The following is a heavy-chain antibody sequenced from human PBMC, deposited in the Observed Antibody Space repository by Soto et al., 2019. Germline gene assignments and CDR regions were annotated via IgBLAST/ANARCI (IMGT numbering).Heavy chain of an antibody. Sequence: SETLSLTCTVSGGSISSYYWSWIRQPPGKGLEWIGYIYYSGSTNYNPSLKSRVTISVDTSKNQFSLKLSSVTAADTAVYYCARGRSSWFDYWGQGTLVTVSS. CDR2: IYYSGST. D-gene: IGHD6-13*01. CDR1: GGSISSYY. V-gene: IGHV4-59*01. J-gene: IGHJ4*02. CDR3: ARGRSSWFDY.